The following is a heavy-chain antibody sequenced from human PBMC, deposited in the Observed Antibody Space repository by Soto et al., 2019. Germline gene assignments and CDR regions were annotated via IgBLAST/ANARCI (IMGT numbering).Heavy chain of an antibody. J-gene: IGHJ4*02. CDR2: ISTWNGIT. Sequence: GSVKVSSKASGYPFTSHGLSLVRQAPGQRLAWMGWISTWNGITNYAQKFQVRVTMTTDTSTSTAYMEVRSLTSDDTAVYHCARHQTSNYYFFDYWGRGTMVTVSS. CDR1: GYPFTSHG. CDR3: ARHQTSNYYFFDY. D-gene: IGHD1-7*01. V-gene: IGHV1-18*01.